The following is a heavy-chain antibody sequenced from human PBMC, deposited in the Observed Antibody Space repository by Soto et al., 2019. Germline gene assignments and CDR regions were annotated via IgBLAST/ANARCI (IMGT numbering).Heavy chain of an antibody. D-gene: IGHD3-22*01. CDR3: AHRLLYDSSGGWYFQH. V-gene: IGHV2-5*02. CDR2: IYWDDDK. CDR1: GFSLSTSGVG. Sequence: QITLKESGPPLVKPTQTLTVTCTFSGFSLSTSGVGVGWIRQPPGKALEWLALIYWDDDKRYSPSLKSRLTITKDTSKNQVVLTMTNMDPVDTATYYCAHRLLYDSSGGWYFQHWGQGTLVTVSS. J-gene: IGHJ1*01.